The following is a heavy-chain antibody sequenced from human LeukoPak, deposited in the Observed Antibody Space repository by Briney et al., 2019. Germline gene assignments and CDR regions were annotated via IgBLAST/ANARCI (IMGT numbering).Heavy chain of an antibody. Sequence: SETLSLTCTVSGGSISSYYWSWIRQPPGKGLEWIGYIYYSGSTNYNPSLKSRVTISVDTSKNQFSLKLSSVTAADTAVYYCARDGPPSRWLQLIGWGQGTLVTVSS. CDR3: ARDGPPSRWLQLIG. CDR1: GGSISSYY. V-gene: IGHV4-59*01. CDR2: IYYSGST. J-gene: IGHJ4*02. D-gene: IGHD5-24*01.